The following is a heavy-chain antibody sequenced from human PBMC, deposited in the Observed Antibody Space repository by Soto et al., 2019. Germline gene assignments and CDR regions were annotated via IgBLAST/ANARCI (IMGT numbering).Heavy chain of an antibody. Sequence: SVKVSCKTSGYTFTNYFMHWVRQAPGQGLEWMGIINPSGGTTSYPQKFQGRVTMTRDTSTTTVYMELTSLKSEDTAVYYCAREGLRYSGSYYGYWGQGTLVTVSS. CDR2: INPSGGTT. V-gene: IGHV1-46*01. D-gene: IGHD1-26*01. J-gene: IGHJ4*02. CDR1: GYTFTNYF. CDR3: AREGLRYSGSYYGY.